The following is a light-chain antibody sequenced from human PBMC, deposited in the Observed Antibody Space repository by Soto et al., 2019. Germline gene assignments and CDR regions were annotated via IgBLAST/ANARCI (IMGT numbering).Light chain of an antibody. CDR2: DAS. V-gene: IGKV1-33*01. CDR3: QQYESLPLT. Sequence: EIQMTQSPPSLSASVGDRVTITCRTSQNINNCLNWYQQKPGKAPKLLIYDASDLETGVPSRFSGSGSGTGFTFTISSLQPEDFATYYCQQYESLPLTFGQGTRLEIK. J-gene: IGKJ5*01. CDR1: QNINNC.